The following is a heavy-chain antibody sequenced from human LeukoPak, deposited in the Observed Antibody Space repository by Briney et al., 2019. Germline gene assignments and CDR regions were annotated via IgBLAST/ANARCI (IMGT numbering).Heavy chain of an antibody. V-gene: IGHV1-2*04. Sequence: GASVKVSCKASGYTFTGYYMHWVRQAPGQGLEWMGWINPNSGGTNYAQKFQGWVTMTRDTSISTAYMELSRLRSDDTAVYYCARRRIAAAGSWFDPWGQGTLVTVSS. CDR3: ARRRIAAAGSWFDP. D-gene: IGHD6-13*01. CDR1: GYTFTGYY. J-gene: IGHJ5*02. CDR2: INPNSGGT.